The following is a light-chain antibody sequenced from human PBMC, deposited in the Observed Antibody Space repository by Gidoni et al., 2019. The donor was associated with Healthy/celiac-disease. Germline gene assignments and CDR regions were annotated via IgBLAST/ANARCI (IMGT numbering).Light chain of an antibody. CDR3: QQYNNWPQT. CDR2: GAS. Sequence: EIVMTQSPATLSVSPGERATLSCRASQIVSSNVAWYQQKPGQAPRLLIYGASTRATGIPARFSGSGSGTEFTLTISSLQSEDFAVYYCQQYNNWPQTFGQGTKVEIK. J-gene: IGKJ1*01. V-gene: IGKV3-15*01. CDR1: QIVSSN.